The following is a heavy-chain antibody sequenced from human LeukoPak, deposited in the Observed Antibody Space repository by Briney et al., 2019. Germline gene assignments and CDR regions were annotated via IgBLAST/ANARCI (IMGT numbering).Heavy chain of an antibody. CDR1: GFXFSSYE. Sequence: GGSLRLSCAASGFXFSSYEMNWVRQAPGKGLEWVSYISSSGSTIYYADSVKGRFTISRDNAKNSLYLQMNSLRAEDTAVYYCARDCGGGSCYGPYGAFDIWGQGTMVTVSS. J-gene: IGHJ3*02. V-gene: IGHV3-48*03. CDR2: ISSSGSTI. D-gene: IGHD2-15*01. CDR3: ARDCGGGSCYGPYGAFDI.